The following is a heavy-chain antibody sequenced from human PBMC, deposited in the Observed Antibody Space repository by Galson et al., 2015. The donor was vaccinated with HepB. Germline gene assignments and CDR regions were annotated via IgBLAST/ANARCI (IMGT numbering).Heavy chain of an antibody. CDR3: AKGGGLYYYYYGMDV. CDR2: ISWDGGST. J-gene: IGHJ6*02. D-gene: IGHD2-15*01. CDR1: GLTFDDYT. Sequence: SLRLSCAASGLTFDDYTMHWVRQASGKGLEWVSLISWDGGSTYYADSVKGRFTISRDNSKNSLYLQMNSLRTEDTALYYCAKGGGLYYYYYGMDVWGQGTTVTVSS. V-gene: IGHV3-43*01.